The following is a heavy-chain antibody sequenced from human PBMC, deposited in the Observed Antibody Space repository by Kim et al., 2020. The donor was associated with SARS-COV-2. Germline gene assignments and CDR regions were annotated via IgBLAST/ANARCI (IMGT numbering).Heavy chain of an antibody. J-gene: IGHJ3*02. CDR1: GGTFSSYA. D-gene: IGHD3-22*01. CDR3: ARDSGGRSGYTDAFDI. Sequence: SVKVSCKASGGTFSSYAISWVRQAPGQGLEWMGGIIPIFGTANYAQKFQGRVTITADESTSTAYMELSSLRSEDTAVYYCARDSGGRSGYTDAFDIWGQGTMVTVSS. V-gene: IGHV1-69*13. CDR2: IIPIFGTA.